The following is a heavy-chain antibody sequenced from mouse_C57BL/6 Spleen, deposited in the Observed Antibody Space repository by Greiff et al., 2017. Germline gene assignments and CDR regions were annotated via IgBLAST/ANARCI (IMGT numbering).Heavy chain of an antibody. CDR1: GFTFTDYY. Sequence: EVQGVESGGGLVQPGGSLSLSCAASGFTFTDYYMSWVRQPPGKALEWLGFIRNKANGYTTEYSAYVKGRFTNTRNNAQSILYLQMNALRAEDSATEISASDIATTEVGSMDYWGQGTSVTVSS. D-gene: IGHD1-1*01. J-gene: IGHJ4*01. CDR3: ASDIATTEVGSMDY. CDR2: IRNKANGYTT. V-gene: IGHV7-3*01.